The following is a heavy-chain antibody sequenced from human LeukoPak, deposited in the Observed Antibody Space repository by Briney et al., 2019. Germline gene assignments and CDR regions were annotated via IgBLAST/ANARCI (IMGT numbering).Heavy chain of an antibody. V-gene: IGHV3-64*01. CDR1: GFTFSSYA. CDR2: ISSNGGST. CDR3: ARDRGLGAFFDY. Sequence: PGGSLRLSCAASGFTFSSYAMHWVRQAPGKGLEYVSAISSNGGSTYYANSVKGRFTISRDNSKNTLYLQMNSLRAEDTAVYYCARDRGLGAFFDYWGQGTLVTVSS. D-gene: IGHD3-16*01. J-gene: IGHJ4*02.